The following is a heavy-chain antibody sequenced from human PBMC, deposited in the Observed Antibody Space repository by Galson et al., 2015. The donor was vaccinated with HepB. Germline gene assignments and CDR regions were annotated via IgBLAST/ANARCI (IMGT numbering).Heavy chain of an antibody. J-gene: IGHJ6*03. CDR2: INEDGSEK. Sequence: SLRLSCAASGFMFKSYWMNWVRQAPGKGLEWVAKINEDGSEKYFVDSVKGRFTISRDNAQNSLYLQMSSLRAEDTAVYYCARGETGHHFDSSGYPHGGHYYYYYMDVWGKGTTVTVSS. V-gene: IGHV3-7*03. CDR3: ARGETGHHFDSSGYPHGGHYYYYYMDV. D-gene: IGHD3-22*01. CDR1: GFMFKSYW.